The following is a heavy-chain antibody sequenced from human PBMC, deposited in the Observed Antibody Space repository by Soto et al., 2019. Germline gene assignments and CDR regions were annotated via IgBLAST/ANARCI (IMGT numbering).Heavy chain of an antibody. CDR2: IRDNGSNT. J-gene: IGHJ6*02. CDR3: ARDEEDIVVVVAATGQSGHYYGMDV. CDR1: GFTFSDYA. V-gene: IGHV3-33*08. D-gene: IGHD2-15*01. Sequence: GGSLRLSCAASGFTFSDYAMCWVRQAPGKGLEWASGIRDNGSNTYYADSVKGRFTISRDNSKNTLYLQMNSLRAEDTAVYYCARDEEDIVVVVAATGQSGHYYGMDVWGQGTTVTVSS.